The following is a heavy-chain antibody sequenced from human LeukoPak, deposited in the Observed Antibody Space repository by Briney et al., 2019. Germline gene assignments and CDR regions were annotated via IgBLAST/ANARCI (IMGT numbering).Heavy chain of an antibody. CDR2: ISTYNGKT. CDR3: ARDRAGSAWYTTFDY. J-gene: IGHJ4*02. V-gene: IGHV1-18*01. D-gene: IGHD6-19*01. Sequence: AAVKDSSKASLYTFTSFGISWVRQAPGQGLECMGWISTYNGKTKYAQTLQGRVRMTTDTSTSTANMDLRSLRSDDTAVYYCARDRAGSAWYTTFDYWGQGTLVTVSS. CDR1: LYTFTSFG.